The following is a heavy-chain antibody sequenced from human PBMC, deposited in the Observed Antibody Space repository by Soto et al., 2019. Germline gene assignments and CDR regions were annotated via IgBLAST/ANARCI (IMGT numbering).Heavy chain of an antibody. V-gene: IGHV3-11*06. Sequence: PGGSLRLSCVASGFTFSDHYMTWIRQAPGKGLELFSYISTSSSYIYYADSVKGRFTISRDNAKNSLYLQMNSLRAEDTALYYCAREGYSYGLMVTGMDVWGQGTTVTVSS. D-gene: IGHD5-18*01. CDR3: AREGYSYGLMVTGMDV. CDR2: ISTSSSYI. J-gene: IGHJ6*02. CDR1: GFTFSDHY.